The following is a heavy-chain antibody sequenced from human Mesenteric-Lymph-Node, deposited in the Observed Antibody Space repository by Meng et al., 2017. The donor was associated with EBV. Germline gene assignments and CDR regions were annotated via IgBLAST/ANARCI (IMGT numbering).Heavy chain of an antibody. D-gene: IGHD2-8*02. J-gene: IGHJ4*02. CDR1: GGSFSAYY. CDR3: ARRPTGIDY. V-gene: IGHV4-34*12. CDR2: IIHGGSP. Sequence: QGRLQQGGSGLLKSSEPPSLTGAVLGGSFSAYYWRWIRQPPGRGLQWIGEIIHGGSPSYNPSLKSRVTISIDTSKNQLSLMLSSVTAADTAVYYCARRPTGIDYWGQGTLVTVSS.